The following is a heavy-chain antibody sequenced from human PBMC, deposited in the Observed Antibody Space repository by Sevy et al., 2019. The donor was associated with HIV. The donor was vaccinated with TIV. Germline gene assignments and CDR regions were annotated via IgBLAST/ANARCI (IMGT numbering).Heavy chain of an antibody. J-gene: IGHJ4*02. CDR2: IKQDGIEK. CDR1: GFALSSYW. D-gene: IGHD4-17*01. Sequence: GGSLRLSCVASGFALSSYWMNWVRQAPGKGLEWVANIKQDGIEKYYVDSVKGRFTISRDNAKNSLYLQMNSLRAEDTAVYYCMTTVTTVDYWGQGTLVTVSS. V-gene: IGHV3-7*01. CDR3: MTTVTTVDY.